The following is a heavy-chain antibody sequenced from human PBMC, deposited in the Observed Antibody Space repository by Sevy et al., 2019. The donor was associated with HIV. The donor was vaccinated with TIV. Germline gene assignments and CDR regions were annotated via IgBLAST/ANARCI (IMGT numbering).Heavy chain of an antibody. Sequence: SETLSLTCSVSGGSISSYYCSWIRQSPGKGLEWIGYVYYSGNTNYNPSLKSRVTISIDTSKNQFSLKLRSVTAADTAVYYCARDPIAVAPYFDNWGQGTLVTVSS. CDR2: VYYSGNT. D-gene: IGHD6-19*01. CDR1: GGSISSYY. V-gene: IGHV4-59*01. CDR3: ARDPIAVAPYFDN. J-gene: IGHJ4*02.